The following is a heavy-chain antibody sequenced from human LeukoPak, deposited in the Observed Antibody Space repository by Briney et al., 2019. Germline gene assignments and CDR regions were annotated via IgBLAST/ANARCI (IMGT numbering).Heavy chain of an antibody. CDR3: ARVPSRGYCGGDCLDY. CDR2: INHSGST. J-gene: IGHJ4*02. Sequence: SETLSLTCAVYGGSFSGYYWSWIRQPPGKGLEWIGEINHSGSTNYNPSLKSRVTISVDTSKNQFSLKLSSVTAADTAVYYCARVPSRGYCGGDCLDYWGQGTLVTVSS. CDR1: GGSFSGYY. D-gene: IGHD2-21*01. V-gene: IGHV4-34*01.